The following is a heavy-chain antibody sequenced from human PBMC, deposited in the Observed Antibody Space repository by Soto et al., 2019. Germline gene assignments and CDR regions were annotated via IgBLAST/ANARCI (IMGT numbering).Heavy chain of an antibody. J-gene: IGHJ6*01. V-gene: IGHV3-33*01. CDR1: GFTFSGYA. D-gene: IGHD3-22*01. CDR2: TYYDGNTK. Sequence: QVQLVESGGGVVQPGTSLRLSCAASGFTFSGYAMHWVRQAPGKGLEWVAFTYYDGNTKYYADSVKGRFTISRDNSRNTLYLQMDSLRAEDTAVYYCARRTGSGSSGVYGMDVWGQGTMVTVSS. CDR3: ARRTGSGSSGVYGMDV.